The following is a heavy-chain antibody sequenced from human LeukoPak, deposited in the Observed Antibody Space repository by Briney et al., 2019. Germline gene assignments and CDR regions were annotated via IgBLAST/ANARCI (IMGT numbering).Heavy chain of an antibody. CDR2: INSDGSTT. CDR1: GFTFSSYW. J-gene: IGHJ4*02. D-gene: IGHD7-27*01. CDR3: GRGHWGLDY. Sequence: GGSLRLSCAASGFTFSSYWMHWVRQGPGKGLVWVSRINSDGSTTRYADSVKGRFTISRDTAKNSLYLQMNSLTAEDTAMYFCGRGHWGLDYWGQGTLVTVSA. V-gene: IGHV3-74*01.